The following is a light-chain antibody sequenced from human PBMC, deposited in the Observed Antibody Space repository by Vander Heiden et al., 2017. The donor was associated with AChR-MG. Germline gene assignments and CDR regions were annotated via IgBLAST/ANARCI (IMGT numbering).Light chain of an antibody. CDR1: QSLSSNY. Sequence: EIVLTQSPGTLSLSRGQRATLSCRASQSLSSNYLAWYQQKAGQAPRLLIYGASSRTADTPDRFRGSGSGTDFTLTISRLEPEDFAVYYCQQYDSSPETFGQGTKLEIK. CDR3: QQYDSSPET. V-gene: IGKV3-20*01. J-gene: IGKJ2*01. CDR2: GAS.